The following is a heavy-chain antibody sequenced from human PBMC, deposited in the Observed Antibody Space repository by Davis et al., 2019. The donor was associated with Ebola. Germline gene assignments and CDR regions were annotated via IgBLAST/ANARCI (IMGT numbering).Heavy chain of an antibody. V-gene: IGHV4-31*03. CDR1: GGSISSGGYY. CDR3: ARWYCSGGSCKGMDV. J-gene: IGHJ6*02. CDR2: IYYSGRT. Sequence: MPSETLSLTCTVSGGSISSGGYYWSWIRQHPGKGLEWIGYIYYSGRTYYNPSLKSRVTNSVDTSKNKFSLKVSSVTAADTAVYYCARWYCSGGSCKGMDVWGQGTTVTVSS. D-gene: IGHD2-15*01.